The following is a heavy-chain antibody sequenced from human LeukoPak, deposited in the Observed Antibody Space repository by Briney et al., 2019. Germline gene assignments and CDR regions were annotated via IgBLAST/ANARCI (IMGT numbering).Heavy chain of an antibody. D-gene: IGHD3-10*01. CDR1: GGSISSYY. J-gene: IGHJ4*02. CDR3: ARSEGVRGVRFDY. Sequence: PSETLSLTCTVSGGSISSYYWSWLRQPPGKGLEWIGYIYYSGSTNYNPSLKSRVTISVDTSKNQFSLKLSSVTAADTAVYYCARSEGVRGVRFDYWGQGTLVTVSS. V-gene: IGHV4-59*01. CDR2: IYYSGST.